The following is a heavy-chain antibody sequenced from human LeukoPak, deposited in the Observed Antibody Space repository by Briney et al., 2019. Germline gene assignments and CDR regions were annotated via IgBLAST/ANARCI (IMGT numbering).Heavy chain of an antibody. CDR1: GFTFSSYA. Sequence: PGGSLRLSCAASGFTFSSYAMSWVRQAPGKGLEWVSAISGSGGSTYYADSVKGRFTISRDNSKNTLYLQMNSLRAEDTAVYYCAKEQTYYYDSSGYYWGQGTLVTVST. V-gene: IGHV3-23*01. CDR3: AKEQTYYYDSSGYY. CDR2: ISGSGGST. J-gene: IGHJ4*02. D-gene: IGHD3-22*01.